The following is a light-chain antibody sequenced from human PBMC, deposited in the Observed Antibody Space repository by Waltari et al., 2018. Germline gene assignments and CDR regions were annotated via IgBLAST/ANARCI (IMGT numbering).Light chain of an antibody. V-gene: IGKV2-28*01. CDR3: IQGRRPGYT. Sequence: DIVMTQPPSSLSVTPGETASISCSTSQSLLYNVNDYLSWYVQKPGQVPQLLISLGSSRACGVPDRFSGSVSGTDFILRISRVEPEDVGLYYCIQGRRPGYTFGQGTRLEI. CDR1: QSLLYNVNDY. J-gene: IGKJ2*01. CDR2: LGS.